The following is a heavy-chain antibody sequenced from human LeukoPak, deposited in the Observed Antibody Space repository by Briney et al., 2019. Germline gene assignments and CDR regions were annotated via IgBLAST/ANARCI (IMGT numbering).Heavy chain of an antibody. V-gene: IGHV3-7*01. J-gene: IGHJ3*02. CDR2: IKQDGSEK. CDR3: ARDRRRIAVAVTEVEDAFDS. Sequence: GGSLRLSCAASGFTLSSYWMSWVRQAPGKGLEWVANIKQDGSEKYYVDSVKGQFTISRDNAKNSLYLQMNSQRAEDTAVYYCARDRRRIAVAVTEVEDAFDSWGQGTMVTVSS. CDR1: GFTLSSYW. D-gene: IGHD6-13*01.